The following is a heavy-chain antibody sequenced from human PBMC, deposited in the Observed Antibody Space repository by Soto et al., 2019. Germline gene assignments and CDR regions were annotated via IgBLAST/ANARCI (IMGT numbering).Heavy chain of an antibody. D-gene: IGHD6-6*01. Sequence: ASVKVSCKASGFSFTGYYIHWLRQAPGQGREWMGWINAHSGGTEYAQKFQGRVTLTRDTSIATAYLTLTSLTSDVTALYYCAKDLTRQLAYWLDPWGQGTQVTVSS. CDR1: GFSFTGYY. CDR3: AKDLTRQLAYWLDP. CDR2: INAHSGGT. J-gene: IGHJ5*02. V-gene: IGHV1-2*02.